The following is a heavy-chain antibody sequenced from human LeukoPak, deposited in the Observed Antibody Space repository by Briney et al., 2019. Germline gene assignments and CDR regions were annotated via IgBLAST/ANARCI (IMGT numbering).Heavy chain of an antibody. J-gene: IGHJ4*02. D-gene: IGHD1-1*01. Sequence: GGSLRLSCAASGFTFSSYSMNWVRQAPGKGLEWVSSISSSSSYIYYADSVKGRFTISRDNAKNSLYLQMNSLRAEDTAVYYWARDFLSGTGNYFDYWGQGTLVTVSS. CDR2: ISSSSSYI. CDR1: GFTFSSYS. V-gene: IGHV3-21*01. CDR3: ARDFLSGTGNYFDY.